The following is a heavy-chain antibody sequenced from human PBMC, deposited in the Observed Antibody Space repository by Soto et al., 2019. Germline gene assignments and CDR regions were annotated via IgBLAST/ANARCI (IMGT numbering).Heavy chain of an antibody. J-gene: IGHJ4*02. CDR3: ARVYCSTTTCHVQAFDS. Sequence: EVQLVESGGGLAQPGGSVRLSCAASGFTFSSYEMNWVRQAPGKTLEWVAYISSAGDSSYYADSVKSRFTISRDNAKKSLYLQMNSLRVEDTAVYYCARVYCSTTTCHVQAFDSWGQGTLVTVSS. CDR2: ISSAGDSS. D-gene: IGHD2-2*01. CDR1: GFTFSSYE. V-gene: IGHV3-48*03.